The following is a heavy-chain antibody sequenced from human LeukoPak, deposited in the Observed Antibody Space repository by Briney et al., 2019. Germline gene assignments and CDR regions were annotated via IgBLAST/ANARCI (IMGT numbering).Heavy chain of an antibody. CDR2: ISAYNGNT. CDR1: GYTFTSYG. J-gene: IGHJ5*02. D-gene: IGHD3-3*01. V-gene: IGHV1-18*01. CDR3: ARIFYDFWSGPNWFDP. Sequence: ASVKVSCKASGYTFTSYGISWVRQAPGQRLEWMGWISAYNGNTNYAQKLQGRVTMTTDTSTSTAYMELRSLRSDDTAVYYCARIFYDFWSGPNWFDPWGQGTLVTVSS.